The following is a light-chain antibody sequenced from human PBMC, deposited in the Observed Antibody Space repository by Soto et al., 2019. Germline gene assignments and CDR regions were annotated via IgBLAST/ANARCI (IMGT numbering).Light chain of an antibody. CDR1: NSNIGSNP. CDR3: SAWDDSLRGIL. CDR2: RND. V-gene: IGLV1-47*01. J-gene: IGLJ2*01. Sequence: QSVLTQPPSASGAPGQRVTISCSGSNSNIGSNPVYWYQHLPTTAPKLLIYRNDQRRSGVPDRFSGSKSGTSASLAISGLRPEDEADYFCSAWDDSLRGILIGGGTKLTVL.